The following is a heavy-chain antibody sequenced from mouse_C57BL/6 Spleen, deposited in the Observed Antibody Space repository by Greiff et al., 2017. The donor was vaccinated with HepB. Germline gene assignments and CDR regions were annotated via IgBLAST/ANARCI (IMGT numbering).Heavy chain of an antibody. CDR3: ARYYYGSSYAWFAY. V-gene: IGHV7-3*01. D-gene: IGHD1-1*01. CDR1: GFTFTDYY. J-gene: IGHJ3*01. CDR2: IRNKANGYTT. Sequence: EVKLKESGGGLVQPGGSLSLSCAASGFTFTDYYMSWVRQPPGKALEWLGFIRNKANGYTTEYSASVKGRFTISRDNSQSILYLQMNALRAEDSATYYCARYYYGSSYAWFAYWGQGTLVTVSA.